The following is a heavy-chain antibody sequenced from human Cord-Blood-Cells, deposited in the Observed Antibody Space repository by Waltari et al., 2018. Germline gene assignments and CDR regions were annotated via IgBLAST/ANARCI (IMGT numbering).Heavy chain of an antibody. J-gene: IGHJ5*02. Sequence: QVQLAQSGAEVTKPGASVKASCKASGDTFSRSGIHWVRQAPGQRLEWMGWINAGNGNTKYSQKFQGRVTITRDTSASTAYMELSSLRSEDTAVYYCARADVGAKFDPWGQGTLVTVSS. CDR1: GDTFSRSG. D-gene: IGHD1-26*01. CDR3: ARADVGAKFDP. V-gene: IGHV1-3*01. CDR2: INAGNGNT.